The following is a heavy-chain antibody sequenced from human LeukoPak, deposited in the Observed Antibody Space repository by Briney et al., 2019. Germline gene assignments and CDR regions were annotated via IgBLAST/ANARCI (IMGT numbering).Heavy chain of an antibody. CDR2: ISYDGGNK. J-gene: IGHJ4*02. CDR3: ARETKLGSRITMVRGVRGNDY. D-gene: IGHD3-10*01. Sequence: GRSLRLSCAASGFTFNSYGMHWVRQAPGKGLEWVASISYDGGNKHYADSVKGRFTISRDNAENSLYLQMNSLRAEDTAVYYCARETKLGSRITMVRGVRGNDYWGQGTLVTVSS. V-gene: IGHV3-30*03. CDR1: GFTFNSYG.